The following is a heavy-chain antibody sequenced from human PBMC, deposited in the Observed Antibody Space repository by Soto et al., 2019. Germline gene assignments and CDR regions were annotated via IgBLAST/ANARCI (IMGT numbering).Heavy chain of an antibody. D-gene: IGHD6-13*01. CDR1: GGTFSTYA. V-gene: IGHV1-69*01. CDR2: IIPIFGTA. J-gene: IGHJ6*02. Sequence: QVQLVQSGAEVKKPGSSVKVSCKASGGTFSTYAISWVRQAPGQGLEWMGGIIPIFGTANYAQKFKGRVTITADESTRTAYMELSSLRSEDTAVYYCARISSSWYHDYYYNMAVWGQGTTVTVSS. CDR3: ARISSSWYHDYYYNMAV.